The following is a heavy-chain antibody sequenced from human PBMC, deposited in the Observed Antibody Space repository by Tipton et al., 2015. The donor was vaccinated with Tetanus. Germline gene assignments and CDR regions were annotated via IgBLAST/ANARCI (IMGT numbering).Heavy chain of an antibody. CDR3: ARDGGSYYTDC. J-gene: IGHJ4*02. CDR2: INPNSGGT. V-gene: IGHV1-8*01. D-gene: IGHD1-26*01. Sequence: QVQLVQSGAEVKKPGSSVRVSCKTSGGTFDSYAISWVRQAPGQGLEWMGWINPNSGGTNYAQKFQGRVTMTRDTSTSTVYMELSSLRSEDTAVYYCARDGGSYYTDCWGQGTLVTVSS. CDR1: GGTFDSYA.